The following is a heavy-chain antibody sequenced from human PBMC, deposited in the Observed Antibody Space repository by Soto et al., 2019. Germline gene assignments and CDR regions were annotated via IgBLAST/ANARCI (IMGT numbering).Heavy chain of an antibody. V-gene: IGHV5-10-1*01. CDR3: ARLFCSTTTCDSWFDP. CDR2: IDPRDSYV. D-gene: IGHD2-2*01. Sequence: GESLKISCTGFGYTFTTFWISWVRQMPGKGLEWMGRIDPRDSYVNYSPSFQGHVTISLDKSISTAYLQWGSLKASDTAMYYCARLFCSTTTCDSWFDPWGQGTLVTVSS. CDR1: GYTFTTFW. J-gene: IGHJ5*02.